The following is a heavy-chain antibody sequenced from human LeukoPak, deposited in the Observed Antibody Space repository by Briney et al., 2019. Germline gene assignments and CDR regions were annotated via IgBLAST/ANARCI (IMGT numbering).Heavy chain of an antibody. D-gene: IGHD5-18*01. CDR1: GGSISSYY. CDR3: ARANTWIQLFDY. J-gene: IGHJ4*02. V-gene: IGHV4-59*01. CDR2: IYHSGST. Sequence: PSETLSLTCTVSGGSISSYYWSWIRQPAGKGLEWIGYIYHSGSTNYNPSLKSRVTISVDTSKNQFSLKLNSVTAADTAVYYCARANTWIQLFDYWGQGTLVTVSS.